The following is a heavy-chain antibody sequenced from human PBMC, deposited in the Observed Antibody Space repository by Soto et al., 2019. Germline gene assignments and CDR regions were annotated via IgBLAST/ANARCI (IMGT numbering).Heavy chain of an antibody. CDR3: KRIRDYYLFIDY. Sequence: TLSFTCTVSGGSISSGGYYWSWIRQLPGKGVEWIGYIYYSGRTYYNPSLKSRLSISVDTSTNQLSLKLYTVTAADTAVYYYKRIRDYYLFIDYWGPGTLVTVSS. V-gene: IGHV4-31*03. D-gene: IGHD3-10*01. CDR2: IYYSGRT. J-gene: IGHJ4*02. CDR1: GGSISSGGYY.